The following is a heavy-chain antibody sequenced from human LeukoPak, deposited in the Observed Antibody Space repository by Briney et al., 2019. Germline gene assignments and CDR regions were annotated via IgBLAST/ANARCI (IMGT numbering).Heavy chain of an antibody. CDR2: IWHDGSNK. J-gene: IGHJ6*02. V-gene: IGHV3-33*01. CDR3: ARFITRGYYYDSSGYYDYYYYYGMDG. CDR1: GFTLSSYV. D-gene: IGHD3-22*01. Sequence: TLGALRLSCAPPGFTLSSYVIHCVSQAPDKRGGSVADIWHDGSNKNYTDSVKSRFTISRDNSTNTLYLQMNSLRAEDTSVYYCARFITRGYYYDSSGYYDYYYYYGMDGWGQGTAVTV.